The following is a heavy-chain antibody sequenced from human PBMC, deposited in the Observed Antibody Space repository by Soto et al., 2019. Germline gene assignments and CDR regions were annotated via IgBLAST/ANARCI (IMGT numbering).Heavy chain of an antibody. CDR3: AREVTTYYDFWIVYYTYSYYYYMDF. CDR1: GYTFTSYG. V-gene: IGHV1-18*01. CDR2: ISAYNGNT. Sequence: ASVKVSCKASGYTFTSYGISWVRQAPGQGLEWMGWISAYNGNTNYAQKLQGRVTMTTDTSTSTAYMELRSLRSDDTAVYYCAREVTTYYDFWIVYYTYSYYYYMDFWGKGTTVTVS. D-gene: IGHD3-3*01. J-gene: IGHJ6*03.